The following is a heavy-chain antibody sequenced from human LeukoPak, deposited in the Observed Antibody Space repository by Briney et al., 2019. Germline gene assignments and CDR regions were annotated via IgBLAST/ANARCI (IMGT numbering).Heavy chain of an antibody. CDR1: GGTFSSYA. D-gene: IGHD6-19*01. V-gene: IGHV1-69*04. Sequence: GASVTVSCKASGGTFSSYAISWVRQAPGQGLEWMGRIIPIFGIANYAQKFQGRVTITADKSTSTAYVELSSLRSEDTAVYYCAKTYIAVAGKGDYWGQGTLVTVSS. CDR3: AKTYIAVAGKGDY. CDR2: IIPIFGIA. J-gene: IGHJ4*02.